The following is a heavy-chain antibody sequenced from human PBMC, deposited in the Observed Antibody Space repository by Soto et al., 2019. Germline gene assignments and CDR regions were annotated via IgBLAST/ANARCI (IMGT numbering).Heavy chain of an antibody. CDR2: INPNSGGT. CDR3: ARGRSSSWYWGPYYGMDV. J-gene: IGHJ6*02. D-gene: IGHD6-13*01. V-gene: IGHV1-2*04. CDR1: GYTFTGYY. Sequence: ASVKVSCKASGYTFTGYYMHWVRQAPGQGLEWMGWINPNSGGTNYAQKFQGWVTMTRDTSISTAYMELSRLRSDDTAVYYCARGRSSSWYWGPYYGMDVWGQGTTVTVSS.